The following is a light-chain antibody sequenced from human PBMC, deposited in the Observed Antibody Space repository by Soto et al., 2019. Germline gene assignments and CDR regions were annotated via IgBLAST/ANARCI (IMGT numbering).Light chain of an antibody. Sequence: EIVLTQSPATLSLSPGKRATLSCRASQSVSSYLAWYQQKPGQSPRLLIYDASNRATGIPARFSGSGSGTDFTLTISSLEPEDFAVYYCQQRSNWPPGGTFGGGTKVEIK. V-gene: IGKV3-11*01. CDR3: QQRSNWPPGGT. CDR2: DAS. J-gene: IGKJ4*01. CDR1: QSVSSY.